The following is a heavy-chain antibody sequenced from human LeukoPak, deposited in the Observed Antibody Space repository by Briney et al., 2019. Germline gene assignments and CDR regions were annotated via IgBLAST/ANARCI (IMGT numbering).Heavy chain of an antibody. V-gene: IGHV4-31*03. CDR2: IYYSGST. D-gene: IGHD2-15*01. Sequence: SQTLSLTCTVSGGSISSGGYYWSWIRQHPGKGLEWIGYIYYSGSTYYNPSLKSRVTISVDTSKNQLSLKLSSVTAADTAVYYCAGFVVVVAARGVDPWGQGTLVTVSS. J-gene: IGHJ5*02. CDR1: GGSISSGGYY. CDR3: AGFVVVVAARGVDP.